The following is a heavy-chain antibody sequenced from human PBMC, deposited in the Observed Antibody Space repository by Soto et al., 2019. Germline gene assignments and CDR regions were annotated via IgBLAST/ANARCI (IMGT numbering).Heavy chain of an antibody. Sequence: QVQLQQWGAGLLKPSETLSLTCAVYGGFVSSGSYYWSWMRQPPGKGLEWIGEMSNSGGTDFNPSLTSRVTISVDTSKNQFSLKMSSVTAADPALYYCARVERGTATTVVDAFDIWGPGTMVTVSS. V-gene: IGHV4-34*01. CDR1: GGFVSSGSYY. CDR3: ARVERGTATTVVDAFDI. CDR2: MSNSGGT. D-gene: IGHD1-1*01. J-gene: IGHJ3*02.